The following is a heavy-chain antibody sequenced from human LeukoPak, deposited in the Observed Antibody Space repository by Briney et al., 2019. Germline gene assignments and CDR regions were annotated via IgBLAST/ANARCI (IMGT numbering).Heavy chain of an antibody. CDR1: GFTFCSYG. V-gene: IGHV3-30*02. CDR2: IRYDGSNK. Sequence: GGSLRLSCAASGFTFCSYGMHWVRQAPAKGLEWVAFIRYDGSNKYYADSVKGRFTISRDNSKNTLYLQMNSLRAEDTAVYYCAKDGYDILTGRTLDYYFDYWGQGTLVTVSS. CDR3: AKDGYDILTGRTLDYYFDY. J-gene: IGHJ4*02. D-gene: IGHD3-9*01.